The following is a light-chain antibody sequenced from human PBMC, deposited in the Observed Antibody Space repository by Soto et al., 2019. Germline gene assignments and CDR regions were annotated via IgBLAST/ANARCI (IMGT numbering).Light chain of an antibody. V-gene: IGKV1-17*01. J-gene: IGKJ1*01. CDR2: GAS. CDR3: LQYNHYPPT. Sequence: DIQMTQSPSSLSASVGDRVTITCRASQDIQNEIGWYQQKSGKAPKRLIFGASILQSGVPSRFSGSGSGTEFSLIISSLHPEDFATYYCLQYNHYPPTFGQGTRVE. CDR1: QDIQNE.